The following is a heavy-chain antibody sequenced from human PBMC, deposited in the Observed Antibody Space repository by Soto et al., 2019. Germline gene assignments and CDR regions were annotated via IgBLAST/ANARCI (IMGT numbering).Heavy chain of an antibody. J-gene: IGHJ4*02. CDR3: ASSFGVAAAGPFDY. D-gene: IGHD6-13*01. V-gene: IGHV4-31*03. Sequence: QVQLQESGPGLVKPSQTLSLTCTVSVGSISSGGYYWSWIRKHPGKCLEWIGYIYYSGSTYYNPSLKSRVTISVDTSKNQFSLKLSSVTDADTAVYYGASSFGVAAAGPFDYWGQGTLVTVSS. CDR1: VGSISSGGYY. CDR2: IYYSGST.